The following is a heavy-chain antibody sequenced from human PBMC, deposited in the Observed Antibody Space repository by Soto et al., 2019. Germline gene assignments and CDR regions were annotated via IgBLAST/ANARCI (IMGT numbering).Heavy chain of an antibody. V-gene: IGHV3-21*01. CDR1: GFTFSSYS. CDR3: SRIEAEYPYYFDY. Sequence: EVQLVESGGGLVKPGGSLRLSCAASGFTFSSYSMNWVRQAPGKGLEWVSSISSSSSYIYYADSVKGRFTISRDNAKKSLYLQMNSLRAEDTGVYYCSRIEAEYPYYFDYWGQGTLVTVSS. CDR2: ISSSSSYI. J-gene: IGHJ4*02. D-gene: IGHD2-21*01.